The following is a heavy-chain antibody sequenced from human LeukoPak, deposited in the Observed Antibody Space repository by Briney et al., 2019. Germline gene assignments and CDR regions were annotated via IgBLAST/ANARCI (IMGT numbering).Heavy chain of an antibody. D-gene: IGHD5-12*01. CDR1: GYSFTTYW. CDR2: IYPGDSDA. J-gene: IGHJ4*02. Sequence: GESLKISCKGSGYSFTTYWIGWVRQMPGKGLEWMGIIYPGDSDARYSPSFQGQVTISADKSISTAYMQWSSLKASDTAMYYCARQGSGYDLPFDYWGQGTLVTVSS. CDR3: ARQGSGYDLPFDY. V-gene: IGHV5-51*01.